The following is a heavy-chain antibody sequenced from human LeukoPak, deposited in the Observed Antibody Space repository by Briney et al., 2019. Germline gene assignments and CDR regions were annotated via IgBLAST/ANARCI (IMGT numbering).Heavy chain of an antibody. CDR1: GFTFSSYA. CDR3: ATDTTGWSDYYMDV. CDR2: ISYDGSNK. V-gene: IGHV3-30*04. J-gene: IGHJ6*03. D-gene: IGHD6-19*01. Sequence: GGSLRLSCAASGFTFSSYAMHWVRQAPGKGLEWVAVISYDGSNKYYADSVKGRFTISRDNSKNTLYLQMNSLRADDTAVYFCATDTTGWSDYYMDVWGLGTTVTIAS.